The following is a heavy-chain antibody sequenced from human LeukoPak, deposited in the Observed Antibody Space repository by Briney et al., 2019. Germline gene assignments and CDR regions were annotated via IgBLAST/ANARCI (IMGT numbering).Heavy chain of an antibody. CDR3: ARGWDNNESSGYTA. Sequence: GGSLRLSCVASGFTSSSNAMHWVRQAPGKELEWVAATSYDERNKYYGDSVRGRFTISRDNSKNTLYLQMNSLRVEDTAVYYCARGWDNNESSGYTAWGQGTLVTVSS. D-gene: IGHD3-22*01. V-gene: IGHV3-30*04. J-gene: IGHJ4*02. CDR1: GFTSSSNA. CDR2: TSYDERNK.